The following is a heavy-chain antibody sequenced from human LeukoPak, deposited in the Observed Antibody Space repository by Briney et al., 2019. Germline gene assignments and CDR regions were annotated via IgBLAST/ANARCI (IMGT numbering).Heavy chain of an antibody. J-gene: IGHJ6*02. V-gene: IGHV3-11*01. Sequence: EPGGGLVKPGGSLRLSCAASGFTFSDYYMSWIRRAPGKGLEWISYISSSGSTIYYADSVKGRFTISRDNAKNSLYLQMNSLRAEDTAVYYCARLHRGEPYYYYYYGMDVWGQGTTVTVSS. CDR1: GFTFSDYY. CDR2: ISSSGSTI. CDR3: ARLHRGEPYYYYYYGMDV. D-gene: IGHD1-14*01.